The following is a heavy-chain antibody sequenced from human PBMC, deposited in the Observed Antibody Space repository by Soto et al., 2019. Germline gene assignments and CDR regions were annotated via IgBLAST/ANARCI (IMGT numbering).Heavy chain of an antibody. CDR1: GFTFSSYW. J-gene: IGHJ4*02. CDR3: ARGRGCSPGCHNFDY. V-gene: IGHV3-7*01. CDR2: IKQDGSEK. Sequence: EVQLVESGGGLVQPGGSLRLSCAASGFTFSSYWMSWVRQAPGKGLEWVANIKQDGSEKYYVDSVKGRFTVSRDNDKNSLYLKINSLRAEDTAVYYCARGRGCSPGCHNFDYWGQGTLVTVSS. D-gene: IGHD2-2*01.